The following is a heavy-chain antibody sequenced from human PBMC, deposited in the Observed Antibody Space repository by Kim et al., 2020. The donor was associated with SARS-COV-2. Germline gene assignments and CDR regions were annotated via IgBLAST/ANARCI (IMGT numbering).Heavy chain of an antibody. V-gene: IGHV3-48*02. D-gene: IGHD3-16*01. J-gene: IGHJ3*01. CDR1: GFTFSAYD. Sequence: GGSLRLSCATSGFTFSAYDMNWVHQAPGKGLEWLSFITKSSTTIYYADSVKGRFTISRDDVKNSLYLQMNSLRDEDTALYYCVRDRMGGAFDVWGQGTMVTVSS. CDR2: ITKSSTTI. CDR3: VRDRMGGAFDV.